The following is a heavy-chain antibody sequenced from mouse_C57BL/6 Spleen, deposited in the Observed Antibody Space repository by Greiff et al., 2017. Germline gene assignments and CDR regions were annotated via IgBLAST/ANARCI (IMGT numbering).Heavy chain of an antibody. CDR3: ARSDGSSPYFDY. Sequence: VQLQQSGPELVKPGASVKISCKASGYSFTGYYMNWVKQSPEKSLEWIGEINPSTGGTTYNQKFKAKATLTVDKSSSPAYMQLKSLTSEDSAVYYCARSDGSSPYFDYWGQGTTLTVSS. D-gene: IGHD1-1*01. V-gene: IGHV1-42*01. J-gene: IGHJ2*01. CDR2: INPSTGGT. CDR1: GYSFTGYY.